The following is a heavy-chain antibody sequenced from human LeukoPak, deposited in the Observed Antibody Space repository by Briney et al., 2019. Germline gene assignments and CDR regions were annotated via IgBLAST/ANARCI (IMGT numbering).Heavy chain of an antibody. CDR2: ITGGGGKT. CDR1: GFTFSSYG. CDR3: AKTFGWPFYFDH. Sequence: GGSLRLSCAASGFTFSSYGMSWVRQAPGKGLEWVSGITGGGGKTYYAYSVRGRFTVSRDNSKNTLYLQVNSLRAEDTAVYYCAKTFGWPFYFDHWGQGTLVTVSS. J-gene: IGHJ4*02. D-gene: IGHD2/OR15-2a*01. V-gene: IGHV3-23*01.